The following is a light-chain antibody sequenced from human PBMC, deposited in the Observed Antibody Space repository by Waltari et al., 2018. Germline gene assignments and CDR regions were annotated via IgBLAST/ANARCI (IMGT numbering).Light chain of an antibody. CDR2: DDS. CDR3: QIWDTCTDQVV. Sequence: SYVLTQPPSVSVAPGQTAKISCAGDIIGSKTVHWYQHKSGQAPVMVVYDDSGRPSGVPERFSGSNSGDAATLTISRVEAGDEAAYYCQIWDTCTDQVVFGGGTKLTVL. CDR1: IIGSKT. J-gene: IGLJ2*01. V-gene: IGLV3-21*02.